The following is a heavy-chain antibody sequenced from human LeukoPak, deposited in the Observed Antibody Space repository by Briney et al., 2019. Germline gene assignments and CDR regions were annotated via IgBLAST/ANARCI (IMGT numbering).Heavy chain of an antibody. CDR3: ARGLRFLEPYAFDI. CDR1: GGTFSSYA. J-gene: IGHJ3*02. Sequence: ASVKVSCKASGGTFSSYAISWVRQAPGQGLEWMGGIIPIFGTANYAQKFQGRVTITADESTSTAYMELSSLRSEDTAVYYCARGLRFLEPYAFDIWGQGTMVTVSS. V-gene: IGHV1-69*13. CDR2: IIPIFGTA. D-gene: IGHD3-3*01.